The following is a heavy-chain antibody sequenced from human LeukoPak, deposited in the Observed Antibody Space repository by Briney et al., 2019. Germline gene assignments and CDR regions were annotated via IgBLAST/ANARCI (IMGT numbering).Heavy chain of an antibody. D-gene: IGHD3-22*01. CDR3: ARVGPTKDSSGYYFAFDI. Sequence: SETLSLTCAVYGGSFSGYYWSWIRQPPGKGLEWIGEINHSGSTNYNPSLKSRVTISVDTSKNQFSLKLSTVTAADTAVYYCARVGPTKDSSGYYFAFDIWGQGTMVTVSS. J-gene: IGHJ3*02. V-gene: IGHV4-34*01. CDR2: INHSGST. CDR1: GGSFSGYY.